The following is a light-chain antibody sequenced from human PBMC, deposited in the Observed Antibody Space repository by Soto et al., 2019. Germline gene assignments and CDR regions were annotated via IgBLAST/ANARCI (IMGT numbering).Light chain of an antibody. Sequence: IVLTQSPGTLSLSPGERATLYCSASQSVTTRYLAWFQHKLGQAPRLLIYDVSTRASGIPDRFSGSGSGTDLTLTIRRLEPEDFAVYYCQQYGDSPTFGGGTKVDIK. CDR1: QSVTTRY. J-gene: IGKJ4*01. V-gene: IGKV3-20*01. CDR3: QQYGDSPT. CDR2: DVS.